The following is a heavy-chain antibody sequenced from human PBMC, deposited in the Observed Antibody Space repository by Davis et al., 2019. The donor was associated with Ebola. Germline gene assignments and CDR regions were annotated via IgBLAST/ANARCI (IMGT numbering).Heavy chain of an antibody. CDR3: ARDRNLFRGYEY. V-gene: IGHV3-7*03. J-gene: IGHJ4*02. CDR2: IKQDGSKK. D-gene: IGHD5-12*01. CDR1: GFSFITHS. Sequence: PGGSLRLSCAASGFSFITHSMNWVRQGPGKGLEWVANIKQDGSKKNYVDSVKDRFTISRDDAKNSLFLQMNNLRADDTPVYYCARDRNLFRGYEYWGQGTLVTVSS.